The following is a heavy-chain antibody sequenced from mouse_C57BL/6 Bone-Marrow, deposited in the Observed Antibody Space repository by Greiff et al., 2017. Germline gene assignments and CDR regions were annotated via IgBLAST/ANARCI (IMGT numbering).Heavy chain of an antibody. CDR2: IYPRDGST. CDR1: GYTFTDHT. D-gene: IGHD1-1*01. V-gene: IGHV1-78*01. Sequence: VQLQQSDAELVKPGASVKISCKVSGYTFTDHTIHWMKQRPEQGLEWIGYIYPRDGSTKYNEKFKGKATLTADKASSTPYMQLNSLTSVDSAGCFCAKESYYGSSYRYWYFDVWGTGTTVTVSS. CDR3: AKESYYGSSYRYWYFDV. J-gene: IGHJ1*03.